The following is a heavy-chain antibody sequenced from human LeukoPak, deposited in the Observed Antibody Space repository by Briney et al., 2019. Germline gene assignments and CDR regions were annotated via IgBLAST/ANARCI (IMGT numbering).Heavy chain of an antibody. V-gene: IGHV1-69*13. Sequence: SVKVSCKASGGTFSSYAISWVRQAPGQGLEWMGGIIPIFGTANYAQKFQGRVTITADESTSTAYMELSSLRSEDTAVYYCAGRAYCSSTSCYLAAFDIWGQGTMVTVSS. CDR2: IIPIFGTA. J-gene: IGHJ3*02. CDR1: GGTFSSYA. CDR3: AGRAYCSSTSCYLAAFDI. D-gene: IGHD2-2*01.